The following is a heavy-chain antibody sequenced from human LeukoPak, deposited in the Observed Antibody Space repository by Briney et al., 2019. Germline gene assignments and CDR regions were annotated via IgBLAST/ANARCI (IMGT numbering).Heavy chain of an antibody. CDR3: ARGSSGWFNGRGFDP. J-gene: IGHJ5*02. V-gene: IGHV4-30-2*01. CDR2: IYHSGST. Sequence: PSQTLSLTCAVSGGSISSGGYSWSWIRQPPGKGLEWIGYIYHSGSTYYNPSLKSRVTISVDTSKNQFSLKLSSVTAADTAVYYCARGSSGWFNGRGFDPWGQGTLVTVSS. D-gene: IGHD6-19*01. CDR1: GGSISSGGYS.